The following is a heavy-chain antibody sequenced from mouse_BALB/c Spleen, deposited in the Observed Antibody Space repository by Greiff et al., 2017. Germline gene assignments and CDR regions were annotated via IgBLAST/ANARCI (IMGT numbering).Heavy chain of an antibody. D-gene: IGHD4-1*01. J-gene: IGHJ2*01. CDR3: ANWDGFLDY. Sequence: EVKLMESGPGLVKPSQSLSLTCTVTGYSITSDYAWNWIRQFPGNKLEWMGYISYSGSTSYNPSLKSRISITRDTSKNQFFLQLNSVTTEDTATYYCANWDGFLDYWGQGTTLTVSS. CDR1: GYSITSDYA. V-gene: IGHV3-2*02. CDR2: ISYSGST.